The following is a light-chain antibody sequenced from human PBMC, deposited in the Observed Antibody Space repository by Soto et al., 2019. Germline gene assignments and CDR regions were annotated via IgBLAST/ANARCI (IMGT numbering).Light chain of an antibody. CDR2: EVS. J-gene: IGLJ3*02. CDR3: SSYTARRTVM. Sequence: QSALTQPASVSGSPGQSITISGTGTSSDIGGYTFVSWYQQHPGKGPELLIYEVSNRPSGVSSRFSGSKTGNTASLTISGLRAEDQGNYYCSSYTARRTVMFGGGTKLTVL. CDR1: SSDIGGYTF. V-gene: IGLV2-14*01.